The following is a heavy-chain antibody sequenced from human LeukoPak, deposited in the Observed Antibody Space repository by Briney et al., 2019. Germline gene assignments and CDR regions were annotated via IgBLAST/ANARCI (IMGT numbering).Heavy chain of an antibody. D-gene: IGHD5-24*01. V-gene: IGHV3-23*01. CDR3: AKRPRWLQFHY. J-gene: IGHJ4*02. CDR2: ISGRGDNT. CDR1: GFTFSSYA. Sequence: GKSLRLSCAASGFTFSSYAMSWVRQAPGKGLEWVSGISGRGDNTSYADSVKGRFTISRDNSKNTLYLQMNSLRAEDTAVYYCAKRPRWLQFHYWGQGNLVAVSS.